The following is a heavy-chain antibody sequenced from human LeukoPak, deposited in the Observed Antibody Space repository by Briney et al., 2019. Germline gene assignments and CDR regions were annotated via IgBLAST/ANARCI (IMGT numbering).Heavy chain of an antibody. D-gene: IGHD3-16*01. Sequence: SVKVSCKASGGTFSSYAISWVRQAPGQGLEWMGGIIPIFGTANYAQKFQGRVTISTDESPSTAYMELSSLRSEDTAVYYCATVPEGVPDAFDIWGQGTMVTVSS. CDR2: IIPIFGTA. CDR1: GGTFSSYA. J-gene: IGHJ3*02. V-gene: IGHV1-69*05. CDR3: ATVPEGVPDAFDI.